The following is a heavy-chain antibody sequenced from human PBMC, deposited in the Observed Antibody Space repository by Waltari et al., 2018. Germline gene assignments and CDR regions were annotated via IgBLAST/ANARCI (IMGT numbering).Heavy chain of an antibody. CDR3: ARQRGIAAAAYDY. Sequence: QVQLQESGPGLVKPSETLSLTCAVSGYSISSGSYWGWIRQPPGKGLEWIGSIYHSGSTYYNPSLKSRVTISVDTSKNQFSLKLSSVTAADTAVYYCARQRGIAAAAYDYWGQGTLVTVSS. V-gene: IGHV4-38-2*01. J-gene: IGHJ4*02. CDR1: GYSISSGSY. CDR2: IYHSGST. D-gene: IGHD6-13*01.